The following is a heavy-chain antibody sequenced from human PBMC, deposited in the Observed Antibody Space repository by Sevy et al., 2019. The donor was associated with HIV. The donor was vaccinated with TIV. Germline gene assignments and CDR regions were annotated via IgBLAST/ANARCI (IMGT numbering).Heavy chain of an antibody. J-gene: IGHJ6*02. D-gene: IGHD6-6*01. V-gene: IGHV4-34*01. CDR1: GGSFSGYY. CDR3: ARGIAARPSYYYGMDV. CDR2: INHSGST. Sequence: SETLSLTCAVYGGSFSGYYWSWIRQPPGKGLEWIGEINHSGSTNYNPSLKSRVTISVDTSKTQFALRLSSVTAADTAVYYCARGIAARPSYYYGMDVWGQGTTVTVS.